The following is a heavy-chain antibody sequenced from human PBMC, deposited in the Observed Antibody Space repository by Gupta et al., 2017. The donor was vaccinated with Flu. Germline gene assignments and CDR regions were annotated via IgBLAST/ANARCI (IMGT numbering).Heavy chain of an antibody. Sequence: EVQLVESGGGLVQPGRSLRLPCAASGFTFDDYAMHWVRQAPGKGLEWVSGISWNSGSIGYADSVKGRFTISRDNAKNSLYLQMNSLRAEDTALYYCAKGIVGATDYYYYGMDVWGQGTTVTVSS. CDR1: GFTFDDYA. D-gene: IGHD1-26*01. V-gene: IGHV3-9*01. J-gene: IGHJ6*02. CDR2: ISWNSGSI. CDR3: AKGIVGATDYYYYGMDV.